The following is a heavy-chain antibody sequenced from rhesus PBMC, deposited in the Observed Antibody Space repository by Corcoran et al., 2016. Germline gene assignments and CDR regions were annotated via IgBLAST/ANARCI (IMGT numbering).Heavy chain of an antibody. Sequence: ELRLWELGEGLVQLAGSLELSCEPSGSTFSSSYLSWVRQVQGKGPEWVGFSRNKANGGTAEYAASVKGRFTISRDDSKSNASLQMNSLKTEETAVYYCARRGRQLDFDYWGQGVLVTVSS. V-gene: IGHV3-116*02. CDR2: SRNKANGGTA. D-gene: IGHD6-25*01. J-gene: IGHJ4*01. CDR3: ARRGRQLDFDY. CDR1: GSTFSSSY.